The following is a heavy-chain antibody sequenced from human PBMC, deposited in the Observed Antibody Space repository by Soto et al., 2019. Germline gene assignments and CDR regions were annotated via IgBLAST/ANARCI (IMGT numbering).Heavy chain of an antibody. V-gene: IGHV3-21*01. Sequence: EVQLVESGGGLVKPGGSLRLSCAASGFTFTNHYMNWVRQAPGKGLEWVSSISSRSNYIYYADSVKGRFTISRDNAKNALYLQMTSLGAEDTAVYYSARDLRLITFDIWGQGTMVTVSS. D-gene: IGHD6-25*01. CDR3: ARDLRLITFDI. J-gene: IGHJ3*02. CDR2: ISSRSNYI. CDR1: GFTFTNHY.